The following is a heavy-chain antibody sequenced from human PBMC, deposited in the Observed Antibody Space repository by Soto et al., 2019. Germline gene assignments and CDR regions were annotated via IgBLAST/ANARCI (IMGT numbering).Heavy chain of an antibody. V-gene: IGHV1-8*01. CDR2: MNPNSGNT. CDR3: ARDRIYGELYYYYGMDV. CDR1: GYAFTSYD. J-gene: IGHJ6*02. D-gene: IGHD4-17*01. Sequence: ASVKVSCKASGYAFTSYDINWVRQATGQGLEWMGWMNPNSGNTGYAQKFQGRVTMTRNTSISTAYMELSSLRSEDTAVYYCARDRIYGELYYYYGMDVWGQGTTVTVS.